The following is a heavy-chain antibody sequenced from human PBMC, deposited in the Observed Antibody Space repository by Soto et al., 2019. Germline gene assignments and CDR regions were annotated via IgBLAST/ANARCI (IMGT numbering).Heavy chain of an antibody. V-gene: IGHV1-18*01. J-gene: IGHJ3*02. CDR1: GYTFTSYG. CDR2: ISAYNGNT. D-gene: IGHD1-7*01. Sequence: ASVKVSCKASGYTFTSYGTSWVRQAPGQGLEWMGWISAYNGNTNYAQKLQGRVTMTTDTSTSTAYMELRSLRSDDTAVYYCAKDSGGLELPADAFDIWGQGTMVTVSS. CDR3: AKDSGGLELPADAFDI.